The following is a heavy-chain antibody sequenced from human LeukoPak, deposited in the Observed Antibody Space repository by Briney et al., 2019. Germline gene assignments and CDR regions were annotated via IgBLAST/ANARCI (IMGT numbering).Heavy chain of an antibody. D-gene: IGHD2-21*02. CDR2: IYSGGST. J-gene: IGHJ6*02. V-gene: IGHV3-66*01. Sequence: GGSLRLSCAASGFTVSSNYMSWVRQAPEKGLEWVSVIYSGGSTYYADSVKGRFTISRDNSKNTLHLQMNSLRAEDTAVYYCARDGVVTAIRNHPYYYYGMDVWGQGTTVTVSS. CDR3: ARDGVVTAIRNHPYYYYGMDV. CDR1: GFTVSSNY.